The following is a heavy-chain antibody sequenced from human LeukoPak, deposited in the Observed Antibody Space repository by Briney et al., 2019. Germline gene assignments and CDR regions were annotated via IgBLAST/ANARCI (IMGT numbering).Heavy chain of an antibody. CDR3: AALHNPEYYDSSGYSLQNRPPGFDY. D-gene: IGHD3-22*01. V-gene: IGHV3-21*04. Sequence: PGGTLRLSCAASGFTFSSHAMSWVRQAPGKGLEWVSSISSSSSYISYADSVKGRFTISRDNAKNSLYLQMNSLRAEDTAVYYCAALHNPEYYDSSGYSLQNRPPGFDYWGQGTLVTVSS. J-gene: IGHJ4*02. CDR2: ISSSSSYI. CDR1: GFTFSSHA.